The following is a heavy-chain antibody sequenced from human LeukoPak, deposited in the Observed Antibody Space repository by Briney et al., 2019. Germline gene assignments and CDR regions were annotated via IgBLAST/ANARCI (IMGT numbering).Heavy chain of an antibody. V-gene: IGHV3-43*02. Sequence: GGSLRLSCAASGFTFDDYAMHWVRQAPGKGLEWVSLISGDGGSAYYSDSVKGRFIISRDNSKNCLYMQMKSLRTEDTDLYYCAKDEGYCSGGSCYEHFSYWGQGTLVTVSS. CDR3: AKDEGYCSGGSCYEHFSY. CDR1: GFTFDDYA. CDR2: ISGDGGSA. D-gene: IGHD2-15*01. J-gene: IGHJ4*02.